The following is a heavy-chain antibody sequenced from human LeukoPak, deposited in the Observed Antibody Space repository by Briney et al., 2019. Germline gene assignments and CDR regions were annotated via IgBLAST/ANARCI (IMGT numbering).Heavy chain of an antibody. CDR2: ISAYNGHT. J-gene: IGHJ4*02. D-gene: IGHD2-15*01. V-gene: IGHV1-18*01. Sequence: ASVKVSCKASGYTFTSFGISWVRQAPGQGLEWMGWISAYNGHTNYAQKLQDRVTMTTDTSTRTAYMELRSLRSDDTAVYYCARTERGDCSGGSCYPFDYWGQGILVTVSS. CDR1: GYTFTSFG. CDR3: ARTERGDCSGGSCYPFDY.